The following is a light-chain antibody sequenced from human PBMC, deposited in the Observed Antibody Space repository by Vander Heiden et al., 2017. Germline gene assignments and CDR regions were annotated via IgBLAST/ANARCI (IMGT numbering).Light chain of an antibody. J-gene: IGKJ1*01. CDR3: KQYYSFPGT. Sequence: DIVMAQSPASMAVSLGERATINCTSSPSVLYSFNNKNYLAWYQQKPGQPPRLVMSWASTRGSGVPDRFSGSGSGTHFTLTISSLQAEDVAVYYCKQYYSFPGTFGQGTKVEIK. CDR1: PSVLYSFNNKNY. V-gene: IGKV4-1*01. CDR2: WAS.